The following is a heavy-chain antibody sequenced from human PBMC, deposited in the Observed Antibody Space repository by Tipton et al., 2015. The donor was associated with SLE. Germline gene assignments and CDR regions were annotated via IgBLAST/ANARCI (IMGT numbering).Heavy chain of an antibody. CDR1: GYTFTSYG. V-gene: IGHV1-18*01. Sequence: QSGAEVKKPGASVKVSCKASGYTFTSYGITWVRQAPGQGLEWMGWISAYNGNTNYAQKLQGRLTVTTDTSTSTVYMELRSLRSDDTAVYYCARGPDYGGNSAYFQHWGQGTLVTVSP. D-gene: IGHD4-23*01. CDR2: ISAYNGNT. CDR3: ARGPDYGGNSAYFQH. J-gene: IGHJ1*01.